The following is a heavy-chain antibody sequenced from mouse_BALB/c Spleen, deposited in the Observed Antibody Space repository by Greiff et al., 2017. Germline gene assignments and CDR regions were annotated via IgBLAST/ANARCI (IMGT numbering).Heavy chain of an antibody. D-gene: IGHD1-1*01. Sequence: EVKVVESGGGLVQPGGSRKLSCAASGFTFSSFGMHWVRQAPEKGLEWVAYISSGSSTIYYADTVKGRFTISRDNPKNTLFLQMTSLRSEDTAMYYCARSGITTGAMDYWGQGTSVTVSS. J-gene: IGHJ4*01. V-gene: IGHV5-17*02. CDR2: ISSGSSTI. CDR1: GFTFSSFG. CDR3: ARSGITTGAMDY.